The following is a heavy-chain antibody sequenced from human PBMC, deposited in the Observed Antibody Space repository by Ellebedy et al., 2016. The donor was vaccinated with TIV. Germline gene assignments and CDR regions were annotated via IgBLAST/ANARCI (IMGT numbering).Heavy chain of an antibody. CDR1: GFTFSSYG. Sequence: PGGSLRLSCAASGFTFSSYGMHWVRQAPGKGLEWVAVIWYDGSNKYYADSVKGRFTISRDNSKNTLYLQMNSLRAEDTAVYYCARGARVDTAMVNYYYYYYGMDVWGQGTTVTVSS. D-gene: IGHD5-18*01. CDR2: IWYDGSNK. V-gene: IGHV3-33*08. CDR3: ARGARVDTAMVNYYYYYYGMDV. J-gene: IGHJ6*02.